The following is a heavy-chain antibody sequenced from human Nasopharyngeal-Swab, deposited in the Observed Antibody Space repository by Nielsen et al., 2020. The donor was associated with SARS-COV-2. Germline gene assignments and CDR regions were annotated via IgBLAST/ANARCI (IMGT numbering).Heavy chain of an antibody. CDR3: AKDYGSGWSGVDY. V-gene: IGHV3-43*01. D-gene: IGHD6-19*01. Sequence: GESLKISCAASGFNFNDYAMHWVRQAPGKGLEWVSLINWDGSSAYYADSVRGRFAISRVNSENSLHLQMNSLRPEDTAFYYCAKDYGSGWSGVDYWGQGTQVTVSS. J-gene: IGHJ4*02. CDR1: GFNFNDYA. CDR2: INWDGSSA.